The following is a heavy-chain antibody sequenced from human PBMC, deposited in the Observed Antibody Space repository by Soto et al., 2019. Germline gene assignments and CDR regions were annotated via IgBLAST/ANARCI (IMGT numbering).Heavy chain of an antibody. J-gene: IGHJ4*02. V-gene: IGHV1-69*05. CDR2: IIPIFGTA. D-gene: IGHD3-22*01. CDR3: ARAPDTYDSSGYFDY. CDR1: VGSFSSYA. Sequence: SVKVSCKASVGSFSSYAISWVRQAPGQGLEWMGGIIPIFGTANYAQKFQGRVTITTDKSTSTAYMELSSLRSEDTAVYYCARAPDTYDSSGYFDYWGQGSLVTVSS.